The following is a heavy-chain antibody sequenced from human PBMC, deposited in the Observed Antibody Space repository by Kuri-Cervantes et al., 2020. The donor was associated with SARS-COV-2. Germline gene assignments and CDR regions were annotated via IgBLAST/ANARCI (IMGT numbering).Heavy chain of an antibody. CDR2: INPSGGST. CDR3: ARDLFPAATVAGGGSGLGMDV. Sequence: ASVKVSCKASGYTFTSYYMHWVRQAPGQGLEWMGIINPSGGSTSYAHKFQGRVTMTRDTSTSTAYMELSSLRSEDTAVYYCARDLFPAATVAGGGSGLGMDVWGQGTTVTVSS. D-gene: IGHD6-19*01. CDR1: GYTFTSYY. J-gene: IGHJ6*02. V-gene: IGHV1-46*01.